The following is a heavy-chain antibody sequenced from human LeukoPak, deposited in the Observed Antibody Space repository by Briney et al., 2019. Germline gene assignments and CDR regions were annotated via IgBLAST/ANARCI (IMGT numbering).Heavy chain of an antibody. CDR3: ARPTLVATIMGPSDY. J-gene: IGHJ4*02. Sequence: GGSLRLSCAASGFTFSSYWMSWVRQAPGKGLEWVSYISSSGSTIYYADSVKGRFTISRDNAKNSLYLQMNSLRAEDTAVYYCARPTLVATIMGPSDYWGQGTLVTVSS. D-gene: IGHD5-12*01. CDR2: ISSSGSTI. V-gene: IGHV3-48*04. CDR1: GFTFSSYW.